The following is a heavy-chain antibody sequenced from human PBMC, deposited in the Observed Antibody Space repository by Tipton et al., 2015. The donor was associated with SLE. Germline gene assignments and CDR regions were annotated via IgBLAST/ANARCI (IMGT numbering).Heavy chain of an antibody. CDR2: INPKSGVT. CDR1: GYTFTAYP. V-gene: IGHV1-2*06. Sequence: QLVQSGPEVKKPGASVEVSCEASGYTFTAYPLNWVRQAPGQGLEWMARINPKSGVTNYAQKFRGRVTVTRDTSINTVYMELTRLRSDGTAVYYCAKEWGVSPDAFDIWGQGTTLIVSS. J-gene: IGHJ3*02. D-gene: IGHD3-10*01. CDR3: AKEWGVSPDAFDI.